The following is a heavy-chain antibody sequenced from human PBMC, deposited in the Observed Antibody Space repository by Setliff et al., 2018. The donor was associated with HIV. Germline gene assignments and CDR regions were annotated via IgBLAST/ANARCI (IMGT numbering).Heavy chain of an antibody. D-gene: IGHD3-16*01. CDR3: AAETLPGQSAFDI. CDR1: GFMFSSYA. CDR2: ISGSGGST. V-gene: IGHV3-23*01. J-gene: IGHJ3*02. Sequence: PGGSLRLSCAASGFMFSSYAMSWVRQAPGKGLEWVSTISGSGGSTYYADSVKGRFTISRDNSKNTLYLQMNSLRAEDTAVYYCAAETLPGQSAFDIWGQGTMVTVSS.